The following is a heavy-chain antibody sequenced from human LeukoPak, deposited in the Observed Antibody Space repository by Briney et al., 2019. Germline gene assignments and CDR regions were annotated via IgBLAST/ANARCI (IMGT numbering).Heavy chain of an antibody. V-gene: IGHV4-38-2*02. Sequence: SETLSLTCTVSGYSISSGYYWGWIQQPPGKGLEWIGSIYHSGSTYYNPSLKSRVTISVDTSKNQFSLKLSSVTAADTAVYYCAREGREVATITWWELGRSGFRSWFDPWGQGTLVTVSS. J-gene: IGHJ5*02. CDR1: GYSISSGYY. D-gene: IGHD5-12*01. CDR3: AREGREVATITWWELGRSGFRSWFDP. CDR2: IYHSGST.